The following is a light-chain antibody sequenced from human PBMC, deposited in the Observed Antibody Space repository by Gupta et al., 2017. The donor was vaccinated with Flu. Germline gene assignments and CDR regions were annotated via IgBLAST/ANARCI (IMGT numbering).Light chain of an antibody. Sequence: PPSLSASVGDRITITCRASQHIANYLNWYQQRPGEAPKLLVFGASNLQTGVPSRFSGSGSGRDFTLTISRLLPEDFAIYSCQQTDSTPWTFGQGTRVDIK. V-gene: IGKV1-39*01. CDR1: QHIANY. CDR2: GAS. J-gene: IGKJ1*01. CDR3: QQTDSTPWT.